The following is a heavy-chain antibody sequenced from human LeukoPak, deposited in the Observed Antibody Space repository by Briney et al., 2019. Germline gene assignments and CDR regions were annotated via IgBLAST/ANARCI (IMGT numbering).Heavy chain of an antibody. CDR1: GFTVSSNY. D-gene: IGHD3-10*01. Sequence: GGSLRLSCAASGFTVSSNYMSWVRQAPGKGLEWVSVIYSGGSTYYADSVKGRFTISRDKSKNTLYLQMNSLRAEDTAVYYCARTPIQGFGELNYYFDYWGQGTLVTVSS. J-gene: IGHJ4*02. CDR3: ARTPIQGFGELNYYFDY. V-gene: IGHV3-53*01. CDR2: IYSGGST.